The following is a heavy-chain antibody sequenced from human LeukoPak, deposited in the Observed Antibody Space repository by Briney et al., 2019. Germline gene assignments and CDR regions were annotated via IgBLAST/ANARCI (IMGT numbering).Heavy chain of an antibody. CDR1: EFVFSDYY. CDR2: ISSGGDTK. V-gene: IGHV3-11*01. CDR3: AREMGGDYGSGTFFDL. D-gene: IGHD3-10*01. J-gene: IGHJ4*02. Sequence: GGSLRLSCAASEFVFSDYYMSWVRQAPGKGLEWVSYISSGGDTKYYADSVKGRFTISRDNAKNSLYLQMNNLRAEDTAVYYFAREMGGDYGSGTFFDLWAQGIMVTFSS.